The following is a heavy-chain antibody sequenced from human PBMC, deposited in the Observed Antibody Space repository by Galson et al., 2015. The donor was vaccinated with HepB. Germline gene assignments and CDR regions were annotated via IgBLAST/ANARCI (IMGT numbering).Heavy chain of an antibody. Sequence: SLRLSCATSGFSFSNYDMHWVRQAPGKGLEWVAVIWYDGSNKKYADSVKGRFTISRDNSKNTLHPQMNSLRAKDTAVYYCARPPHDDSRGQFNYWGQGTLVTVSS. V-gene: IGHV3-33*01. D-gene: IGHD3-22*01. CDR2: IWYDGSNK. CDR3: ARPPHDDSRGQFNY. J-gene: IGHJ4*02. CDR1: GFSFSNYD.